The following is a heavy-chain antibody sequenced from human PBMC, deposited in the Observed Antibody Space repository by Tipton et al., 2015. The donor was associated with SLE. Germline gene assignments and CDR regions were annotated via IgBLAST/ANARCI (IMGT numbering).Heavy chain of an antibody. CDR2: ISSSGSTI. V-gene: IGHV3-11*04. CDR3: ARYCSGGSCYAYNWFDP. D-gene: IGHD2-15*01. CDR1: GFTFSDYY. Sequence: LSLSCAASGFTFSDYYMSWIRQAPGKGLEWVSYISSSGSTIYYADSVKGRFTISRDNAKNSLYLQMNSLRAEDTAVYYCARYCSGGSCYAYNWFDPWGQGTLVTVSS. J-gene: IGHJ5*02.